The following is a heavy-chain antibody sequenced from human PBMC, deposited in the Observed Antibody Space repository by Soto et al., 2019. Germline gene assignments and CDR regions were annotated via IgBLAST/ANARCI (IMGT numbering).Heavy chain of an antibody. V-gene: IGHV3-33*01. CDR3: AREAAMVNYYGMDV. CDR1: GFTFSSYG. Sequence: QVQLVESGGGVVQPGRSLRLSCAASGFTFSSYGMHWVRQAPGKGLEWVAVIWYDGSNKYYADSVKGRFTISRDNSKNTLYLQMNSLRAEDTAVYYWAREAAMVNYYGMDVWGQGTTVTVSS. D-gene: IGHD5-18*01. J-gene: IGHJ6*02. CDR2: IWYDGSNK.